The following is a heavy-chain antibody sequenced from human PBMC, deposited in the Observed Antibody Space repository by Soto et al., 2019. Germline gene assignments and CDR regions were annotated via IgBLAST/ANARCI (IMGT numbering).Heavy chain of an antibody. CDR1: GGSFSSSPGYY. D-gene: IGHD2-8*01. J-gene: IGHJ4*02. Sequence: SETLSLTCTVSGGSFSSSPGYYWGWMRQPPGKGLEWIGTVHPSGNTYYNPSFKSRVTISKDSSMNHLSLQLTSVTAADTAIYYCTTGGDAWTNGLWGQGTLVTVSS. CDR3: TTGGDAWTNGL. V-gene: IGHV4-39*02. CDR2: VHPSGNT.